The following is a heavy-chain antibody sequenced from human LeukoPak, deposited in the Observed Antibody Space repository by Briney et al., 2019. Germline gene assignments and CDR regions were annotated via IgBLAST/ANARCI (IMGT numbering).Heavy chain of an antibody. V-gene: IGHV3-9*03. CDR3: AKDPRNATISANPYPFDY. Sequence: PGRSLRLSCAASGFTFDDYAMHWVRQAPGKGLEWVSGISWNSGSIGYADSVKGRFTISRDNAKNSLYLQMNSLRAEDMALYYWAKDPRNATISANPYPFDYWGQATLVAVSS. J-gene: IGHJ4*02. D-gene: IGHD5-24*01. CDR2: ISWNSGSI. CDR1: GFTFDDYA.